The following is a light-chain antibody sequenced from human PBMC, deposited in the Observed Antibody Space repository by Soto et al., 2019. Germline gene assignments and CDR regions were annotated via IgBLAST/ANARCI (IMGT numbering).Light chain of an antibody. J-gene: IGLJ2*01. CDR2: RNK. CDR3: AAWDDSLSVV. CDR1: SSNIGSNP. V-gene: IGLV1-44*01. Sequence: QSVLPQPPSASGTPGQRVTISCSGSSSNIGSNPVNWYQHLPGTAPKLLIYRNKQRPSGVPDRFSGSKSGTSASLAISGLQSEDEADYYCAAWDDSLSVVFGGGTKLTVL.